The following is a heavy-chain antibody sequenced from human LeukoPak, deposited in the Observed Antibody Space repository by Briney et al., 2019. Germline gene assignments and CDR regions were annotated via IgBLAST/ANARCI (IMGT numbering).Heavy chain of an antibody. D-gene: IGHD1-26*01. CDR2: ISGSGAST. J-gene: IGHJ3*02. Sequence: GGSLRLSCAASGFTFSSYAMTWVRQAPGKGLEWVSIISGSGASTYYADSVKGRFTISRDNSKNTLYLQMNSLRAEDTAVYYCGKNRYSGSLSPFDIWGQGTMVTVSS. CDR3: GKNRYSGSLSPFDI. CDR1: GFTFSSYA. V-gene: IGHV3-23*01.